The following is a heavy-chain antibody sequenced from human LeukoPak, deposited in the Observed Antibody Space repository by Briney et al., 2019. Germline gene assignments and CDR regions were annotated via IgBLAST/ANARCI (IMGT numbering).Heavy chain of an antibody. Sequence: ASVKVSCKVSGYTLTELSMHWVRQAPGKGLEWVGGFDPEDGETIYAQKFQGRVTMTEDTSTDTAYMELSSLRSEDTAVYYCATDPSGWSESVGWGQGTLVTVSS. D-gene: IGHD2-15*01. V-gene: IGHV1-24*01. CDR3: ATDPSGWSESVG. J-gene: IGHJ4*02. CDR2: FDPEDGET. CDR1: GYTLTELS.